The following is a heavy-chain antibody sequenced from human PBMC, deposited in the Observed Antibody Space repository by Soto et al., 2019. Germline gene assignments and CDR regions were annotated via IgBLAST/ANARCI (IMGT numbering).Heavy chain of an antibody. CDR2: IYFRGST. J-gene: IGHJ4*02. V-gene: IGHV4-59*01. D-gene: IGHD6-13*01. CDR1: DGSISSYY. Sequence: VQLQESGPGLVKPSGTLSLTCTVSDGSISSYYWSWIRQPPGKGLEWIGYIYFRGSTHYNPSLKSRVSFSIDTSKNQFSLNLRSVTAADTAVYYCARDAYSSSWLDYWGQGTLVTVSS. CDR3: ARDAYSSSWLDY.